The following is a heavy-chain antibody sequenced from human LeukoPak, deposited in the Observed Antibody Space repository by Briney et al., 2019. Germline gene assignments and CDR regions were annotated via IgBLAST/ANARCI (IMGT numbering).Heavy chain of an antibody. CDR2: IWYDGSNK. Sequence: PGGSLRLSCAASGLTFSSYGMHWVRQAPGKGLEWVAVIWYDGSNKYYADSVKGRFTISRDNSKNTLYLQMNSLRAEDTAVYYCARDLTMIGSFDYWGQGTLVTVSS. D-gene: IGHD3-10*02. CDR1: GLTFSSYG. J-gene: IGHJ4*02. V-gene: IGHV3-33*01. CDR3: ARDLTMIGSFDY.